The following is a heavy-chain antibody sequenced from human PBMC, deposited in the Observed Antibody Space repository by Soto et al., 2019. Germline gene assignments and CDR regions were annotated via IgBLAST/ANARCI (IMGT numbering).Heavy chain of an antibody. Sequence: PGGSLRLSCSASGFIFSTSDLTWVRQAPGKGLEWVSSMSGSSSSIYYADSVKGRFTISRDNAKNSLYLQMNSLRAEDTAVYYCAREVRDIVVVVAATPGDAFDIWGQGTMVTVSS. V-gene: IGHV3-21*01. CDR2: MSGSSSSI. CDR3: AREVRDIVVVVAATPGDAFDI. CDR1: GFIFSTSD. D-gene: IGHD2-15*01. J-gene: IGHJ3*02.